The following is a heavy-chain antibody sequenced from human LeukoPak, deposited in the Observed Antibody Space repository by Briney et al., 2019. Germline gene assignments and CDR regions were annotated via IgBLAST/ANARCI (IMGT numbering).Heavy chain of an antibody. J-gene: IGHJ4*02. CDR1: GFTFSSYG. Sequence: GGSLRLSCAASGFTFSSYGMHWVRQVPGKGLEYVSGINSNGGSTYYANSVKGRFTISRDNSRNTQYLQVGSLSAEDMAVYYCARAITGNWNDNGYFDYWGQGTLVTVST. CDR3: ARAITGNWNDNGYFDY. D-gene: IGHD1-20*01. CDR2: INSNGGST. V-gene: IGHV3-64*01.